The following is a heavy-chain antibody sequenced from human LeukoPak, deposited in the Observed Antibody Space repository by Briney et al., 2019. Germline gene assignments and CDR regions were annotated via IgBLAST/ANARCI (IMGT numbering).Heavy chain of an antibody. J-gene: IGHJ4*02. CDR2: IIPIFGTA. V-gene: IGHV1-69*05. CDR1: GGTFSSYA. Sequence: SVKVSCKASGGTFSSYAISWVRQAPGQGLEWMGGIIPIFGTANYAQKFQGRVTITTDESTSTAYVELSSLRSEDTAVYYCARGVEMATTTGFDYWGQGTLVTVSS. CDR3: ARGVEMATTTGFDY. D-gene: IGHD5-24*01.